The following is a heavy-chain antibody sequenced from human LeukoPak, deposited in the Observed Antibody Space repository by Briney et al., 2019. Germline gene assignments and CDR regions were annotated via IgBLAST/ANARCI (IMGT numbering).Heavy chain of an antibody. Sequence: ASVKVSCKASGHTFTGYYMHWVRQAPGQGLEWMGWINPNSGGTNYAQKFQGRVTMTRDTSISTAYMELSRLRSDDTAVYYCARDWDYYDSSGYYYFDYWGQGTLVAVSS. V-gene: IGHV1-2*02. CDR2: INPNSGGT. CDR1: GHTFTGYY. J-gene: IGHJ4*02. D-gene: IGHD3-22*01. CDR3: ARDWDYYDSSGYYYFDY.